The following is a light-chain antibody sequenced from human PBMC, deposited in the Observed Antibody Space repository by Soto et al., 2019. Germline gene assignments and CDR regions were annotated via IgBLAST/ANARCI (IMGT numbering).Light chain of an antibody. CDR2: VGTGGIVG. J-gene: IGLJ2*01. V-gene: IGLV9-49*01. Sequence: QYVLTQPPSASASLGASVTLTCTLSSGYSNYKVDWYQQRPGKGPRFVMRVGTGGIVGSKGDGIPDRFSVLGSGLNRYLTIKNIQEEDESDYHCGADHGSGNNFVLVFGGGTKLTVL. CDR1: SGYSNYK. CDR3: GADHGSGNNFVLV.